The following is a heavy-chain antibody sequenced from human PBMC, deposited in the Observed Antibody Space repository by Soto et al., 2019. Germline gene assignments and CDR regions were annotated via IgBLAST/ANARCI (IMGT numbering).Heavy chain of an antibody. CDR3: ARVPDY. CDR2: MYHSGST. CDR1: GGSISSSGYS. Sequence: QLQLQESGSGLVKHSQTLSLTCAVSGGSISSSGYSWRWIRQPPGKGLEWIGYMYHSGSTYYNPSLKSRVTISIDRSKNQFSLKLSSVTAADTAVYYCARVPDYWGQGILVTVSS. J-gene: IGHJ4*02. D-gene: IGHD2-2*01. V-gene: IGHV4-30-2*01.